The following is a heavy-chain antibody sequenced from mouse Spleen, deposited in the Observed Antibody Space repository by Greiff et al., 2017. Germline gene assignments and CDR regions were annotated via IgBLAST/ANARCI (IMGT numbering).Heavy chain of an antibody. CDR3: ARSRAYSNYPYYFDY. CDR1: GYTFTSYW. V-gene: IGHV1-64*01. Sequence: QVQLQQPGAELVKPGASVKLSCKASGYTFTSYWMHWVKQRPGQGLEWIGMIHPNSGSTNYNEKFKSKATLTVDKSSSTAYMQLSSLTSEDSAVYYCARSRAYSNYPYYFDYWGQGTTLTVSS. J-gene: IGHJ2*01. D-gene: IGHD2-5*01. CDR2: IHPNSGST.